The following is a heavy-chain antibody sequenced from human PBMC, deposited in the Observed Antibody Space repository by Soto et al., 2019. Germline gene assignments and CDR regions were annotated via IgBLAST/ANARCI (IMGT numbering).Heavy chain of an antibody. D-gene: IGHD1-1*01. CDR2: ISASGGDT. CDR1: GFTFSTYA. Sequence: EAQMLESGGGSVQPGGSLRLSCAASGFTFSTYAVAWVRQSPGKELEWVSSISASGGDTWYADSVRGRFTISRDNSKISLYLQMNSLRAEDTAVYYCARRPTVRACWGQGTLVSVSS. V-gene: IGHV3-23*01. CDR3: ARRPTVRAC. J-gene: IGHJ4*02.